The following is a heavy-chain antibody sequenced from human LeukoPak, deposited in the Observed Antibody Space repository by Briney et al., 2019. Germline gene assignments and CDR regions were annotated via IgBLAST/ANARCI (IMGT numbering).Heavy chain of an antibody. D-gene: IGHD4-23*01. V-gene: IGHV4-34*01. J-gene: IGHJ6*03. CDR2: INHSGST. Sequence: SETLSLTCAVYGGSFSGYYWSWIRQPPGKGLEWIGEINHSGSTNYNPSLKSRVTISVDTSKNQFSLKLSSVTAADTDVYYYARGDGGNWHYDYMDVWGKGTTVTVSS. CDR3: ARGDGGNWHYDYMDV. CDR1: GGSFSGYY.